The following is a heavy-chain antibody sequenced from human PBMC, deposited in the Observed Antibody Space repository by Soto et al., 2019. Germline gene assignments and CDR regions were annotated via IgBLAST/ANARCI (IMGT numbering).Heavy chain of an antibody. J-gene: IGHJ3*01. CDR2: ISYNGSNK. D-gene: IGHD3-22*01. Sequence: QVQLVESGGGGAQPGRSLRLSCVVPGFIFSDYGMHWARQAPGKGLEWVAAISYNGSNKYYIDSVKGRFTVSRDNSDHTLYLRTSSLRVEITALYSWAKIPCREYSSHTPTAFGEWGQGTMVSVS. CDR1: GFIFSDYG. CDR3: AKIPCREYSSHTPTAFGE. V-gene: IGHV3-30*18.